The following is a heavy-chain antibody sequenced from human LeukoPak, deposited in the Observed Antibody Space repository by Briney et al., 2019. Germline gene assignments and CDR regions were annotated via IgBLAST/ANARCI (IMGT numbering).Heavy chain of an antibody. Sequence: GGSLRLSCAASGFTFSSYSMNWVRQAPGKGLEWVSYISSSSSIIYCADSVKGRFTISRDNAKKSLYLQMNSLRAADTAVYYCASASITAAGTKDYWGQGTLVTASS. V-gene: IGHV3-48*04. CDR3: ASASITAAGTKDY. D-gene: IGHD6-13*01. CDR2: ISSSSSII. J-gene: IGHJ4*02. CDR1: GFTFSSYS.